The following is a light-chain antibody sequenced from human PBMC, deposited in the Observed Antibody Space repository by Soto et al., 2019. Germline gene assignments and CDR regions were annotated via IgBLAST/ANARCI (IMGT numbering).Light chain of an antibody. CDR1: QTVTSDH. CDR2: GAS. J-gene: IGKJ3*01. Sequence: DIVLTQSPDTLSLSPGESATLSCRASQTVTSDHLAWYQQRLGQPPRLLIYGASGRASDIPDRFRGSGSGTDFTLTISRLEPEDFAVYYCQQYGSSFVTFGPRTRVDVK. CDR3: QQYGSSFVT. V-gene: IGKV3-20*01.